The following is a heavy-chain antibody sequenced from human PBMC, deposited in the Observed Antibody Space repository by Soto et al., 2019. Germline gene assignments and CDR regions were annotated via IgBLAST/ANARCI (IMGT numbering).Heavy chain of an antibody. D-gene: IGHD6-19*01. Sequence: QITLKESGPTLVKPTQTITLTCTFSGFSLSSTRMAVGWIRQPPGKALKWLALIYWDDDKRYSPFLKSRLTITKDTSNQQVVLTMSNMDPVDTARYYCAHIVVAGLGYYFDYWCQGTLVPVSA. V-gene: IGHV2-5*02. CDR2: IYWDDDK. CDR3: AHIVVAGLGYYFDY. CDR1: GFSLSSTRMA. J-gene: IGHJ4*02.